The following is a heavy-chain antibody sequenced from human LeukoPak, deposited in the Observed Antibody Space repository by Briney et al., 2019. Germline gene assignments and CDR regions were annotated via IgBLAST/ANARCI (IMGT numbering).Heavy chain of an antibody. CDR3: LRSHGAY. CDR1: GGSISNNNYY. CDR2: IYYSGSP. Sequence: PSETLSLTCTVSGGSISNNNYYWAWIRQPPGKGLECIGSIYYSGSPYYNPSLKSRVTIAVDTSKNQFSLNLRSVTAADTAVYYCLRSHGAYWGQGALVTVSS. V-gene: IGHV4-39*01. J-gene: IGHJ4*02. D-gene: IGHD3-10*01.